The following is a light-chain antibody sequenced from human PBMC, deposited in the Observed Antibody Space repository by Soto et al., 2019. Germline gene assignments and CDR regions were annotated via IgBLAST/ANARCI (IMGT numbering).Light chain of an antibody. CDR2: DAS. J-gene: IGKJ2*01. CDR1: QSVSSY. Sequence: EIVSTQSPATLSLSPGERATLSCRASQSVSSYLAWCQQKPGQAPRLLIYDASKRATGIPARFSGSGSGTDFTLTISSLEPEDSAVYYCQQRANWPHTFGQGTKLEIK. CDR3: QQRANWPHT. V-gene: IGKV3-11*01.